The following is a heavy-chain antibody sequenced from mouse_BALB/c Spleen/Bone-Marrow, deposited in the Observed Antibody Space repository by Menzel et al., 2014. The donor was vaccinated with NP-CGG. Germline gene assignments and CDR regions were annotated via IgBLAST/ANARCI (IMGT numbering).Heavy chain of an antibody. V-gene: IGHV5-9-4*01. CDR1: GFTFSSYA. Sequence: EVKLVESGGGLVKPGGSLKLSCAASGFTFSSYAMSWVRQSPEKRLEWVAEISSGGSYTYYPDTVTGRFTISRDNAKNTLYLKMSSLRSEDTAMYYCARDRYGNYPWFASWGQGTLATVSA. CDR2: ISSGGSYT. J-gene: IGHJ3*01. D-gene: IGHD2-10*02. CDR3: ARDRYGNYPWFAS.